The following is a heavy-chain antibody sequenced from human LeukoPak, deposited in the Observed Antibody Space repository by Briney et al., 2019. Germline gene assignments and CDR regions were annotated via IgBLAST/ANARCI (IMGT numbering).Heavy chain of an antibody. Sequence: ASVKVSCKASGYTFTDYYLHWVRQAPGQGLEWMGWIYPATGATEYSRRFQGRVTMTRATSISTAYMELTRLTSDDTAVYYCASVVEVEQQWLALGDFDLWGRGTLVTVSS. CDR2: IYPATGAT. D-gene: IGHD6-19*01. CDR1: GYTFTDYY. V-gene: IGHV1-2*02. J-gene: IGHJ2*01. CDR3: ASVVEVEQQWLALGDFDL.